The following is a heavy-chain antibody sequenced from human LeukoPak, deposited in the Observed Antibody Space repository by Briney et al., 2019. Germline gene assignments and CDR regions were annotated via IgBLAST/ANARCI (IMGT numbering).Heavy chain of an antibody. CDR1: GYTFTSYY. CDR2: INPTAGST. J-gene: IGHJ5*02. Sequence: ASVKVSCKPSGYTFTSYYIHWVRQAPGQGLEWMGIINPTAGSTTYAQRFQGRVIMTRDTSTSTVYMELSSLTSDDTALYYCARRPTSLLPADNSWYDCWFDPWGQGTLVTVSS. V-gene: IGHV1-46*01. D-gene: IGHD6-13*01. CDR3: ARRPTSLLPADNSWYDCWFDP.